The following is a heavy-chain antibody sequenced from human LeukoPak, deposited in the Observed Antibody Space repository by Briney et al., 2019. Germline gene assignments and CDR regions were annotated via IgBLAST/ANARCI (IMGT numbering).Heavy chain of an antibody. Sequence: GGSLRLSCAASGFTFSSYAMHWVRQAPGKGPEWVSGISWNSGSIGYADSVKGRFTISRDNAKNSLYLQMNSLRAEDTALYYCAKIPGRYYDSSGYYYFDCWGQGTLVTVSS. CDR1: GFTFSSYA. CDR3: AKIPGRYYDSSGYYYFDC. J-gene: IGHJ4*02. V-gene: IGHV3-9*01. D-gene: IGHD3-22*01. CDR2: ISWNSGSI.